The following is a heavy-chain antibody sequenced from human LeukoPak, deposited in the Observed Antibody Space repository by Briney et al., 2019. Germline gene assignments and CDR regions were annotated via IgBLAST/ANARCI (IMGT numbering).Heavy chain of an antibody. Sequence: SETLSLTCTVSGGSISSYYWSWIRQPAGKGLEWIGRIYTSGSTNYNPSLKSRVTMSVDTSKNQFSLKLSSVTAADTAVYYCARDGDYYDSRGVLDYWGQGILVTVSS. J-gene: IGHJ4*02. CDR3: ARDGDYYDSRGVLDY. V-gene: IGHV4-4*07. D-gene: IGHD3-22*01. CDR1: GGSISSYY. CDR2: IYTSGST.